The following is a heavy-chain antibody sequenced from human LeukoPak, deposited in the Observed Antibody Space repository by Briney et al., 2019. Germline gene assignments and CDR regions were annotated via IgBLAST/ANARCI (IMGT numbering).Heavy chain of an antibody. J-gene: IGHJ6*03. CDR3: ARGSGRGGLMDV. Sequence: GGSLRLSCAASGFTFSNYGMHWVRQAPGKGLEWVAVIWYDGSKQYYADSVKGRFTISRDDSKNTLYLQMNSLRAEDTAFYYCARGSGRGGLMDVWGKGTTVTVSS. D-gene: IGHD6-25*01. CDR2: IWYDGSKQ. CDR1: GFTFSNYG. V-gene: IGHV3-33*08.